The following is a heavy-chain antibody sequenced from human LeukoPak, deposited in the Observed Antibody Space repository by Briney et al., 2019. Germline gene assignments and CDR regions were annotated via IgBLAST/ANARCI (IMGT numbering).Heavy chain of an antibody. CDR3: ARDGSGAVADYQYYYGMDV. J-gene: IGHJ6*02. CDR2: MSFYGSHK. V-gene: IGHV3-30-3*01. D-gene: IGHD6-19*01. Sequence: GGSLRLSCAASGFPFSSYAMLWVRQAPGKGLEWVAVMSFYGSHKYYADSVKGRFTISRDNSKNTVYVQMNSLRDEDTAVYYCARDGSGAVADYQYYYGMDVWGQGTTVTVSS. CDR1: GFPFSSYA.